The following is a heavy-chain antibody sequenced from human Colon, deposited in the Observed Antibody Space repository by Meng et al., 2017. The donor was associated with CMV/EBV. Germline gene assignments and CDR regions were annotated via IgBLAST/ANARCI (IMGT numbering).Heavy chain of an antibody. J-gene: IGHJ4*02. Sequence: SETLSLTCTVSGGSISNNYWSWIRQPPGRGLEWIGYIYNSGTTHYNPSLKSRVTISVDTSKNQFSLKLTSVTAADAAVCFCAKRGRGPSPLHIWGQETMVTVSS. CDR3: AKRGRGPSPLHI. CDR1: GGSISNNY. V-gene: IGHV4-59*01. CDR2: IYNSGTT. D-gene: IGHD2-21*01.